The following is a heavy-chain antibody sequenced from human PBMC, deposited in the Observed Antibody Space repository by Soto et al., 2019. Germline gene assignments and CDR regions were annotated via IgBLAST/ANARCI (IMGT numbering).Heavy chain of an antibody. Sequence: PSETLSLTCTVSGGSISSGDYYWSWIRQPPGKGLEWIGEINHSGSTNYNPSLKSRVTISVDTSKNQFSLKLSSVTAADTAVYYCARVTRYSSWYKENRNPYPYYFDYWGQGTLVTVSS. CDR1: GGSISSGDYY. V-gene: IGHV4-30-4*01. CDR2: INHSGST. D-gene: IGHD6-13*01. CDR3: ARVTRYSSWYKENRNPYPYYFDY. J-gene: IGHJ4*02.